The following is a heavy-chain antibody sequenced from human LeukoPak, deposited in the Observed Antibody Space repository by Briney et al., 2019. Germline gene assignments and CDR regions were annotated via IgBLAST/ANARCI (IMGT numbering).Heavy chain of an antibody. Sequence: KTSETLSLTCTVSDGSISSYYWSWIRQPAGKGLEWIGRIYSTGSTNYNPSLKSRVTMSVDTSNNQFSLKLSSVTAADTAVYYCARRIAAAGPNRPYYFDYWGQGTLVTVSS. D-gene: IGHD6-13*01. CDR1: DGSISSYY. CDR3: ARRIAAAGPNRPYYFDY. CDR2: IYSTGST. V-gene: IGHV4-4*07. J-gene: IGHJ4*02.